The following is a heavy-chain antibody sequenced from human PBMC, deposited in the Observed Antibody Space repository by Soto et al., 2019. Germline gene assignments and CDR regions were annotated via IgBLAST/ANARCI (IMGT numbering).Heavy chain of an antibody. CDR1: GFDLSGDG. J-gene: IGHJ6*02. Sequence: VASLRLSCVASGFDLSGDGMHWVRQAPGKGLECVSYISRSGDSEYYADSVKGRFTTSRDNVKNSLYLQMNSLRADDLGVYYCARETMVVISATVKLYYGMDVWGQGTTVTVSS. D-gene: IGHD2-21*01. V-gene: IGHV3-48*03. CDR3: ARETMVVISATVKLYYGMDV. CDR2: ISRSGDSE.